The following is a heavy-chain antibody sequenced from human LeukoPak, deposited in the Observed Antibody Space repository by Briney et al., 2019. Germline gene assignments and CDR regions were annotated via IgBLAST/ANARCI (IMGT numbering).Heavy chain of an antibody. CDR2: ISSTSKTI. CDR1: GFTFSTYS. CDR3: ASRFDY. J-gene: IGHJ4*02. V-gene: IGHV3-48*01. Sequence: GSLRLSCAASGFTFSTYSMNWVRQAPGKGLEWIPYISSTSKTIYYTESVKGRFTISRDNAKNSLYLQMDSLRAEDTAVYYCASRFDYWGQGTLVTVSS.